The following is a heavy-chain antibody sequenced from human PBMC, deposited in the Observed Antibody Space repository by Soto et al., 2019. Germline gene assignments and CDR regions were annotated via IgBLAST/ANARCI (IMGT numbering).Heavy chain of an antibody. CDR1: GFTFSSYW. J-gene: IGHJ6*02. CDR2: LNSDGSKT. CDR3: ARVYYDFWSGYYNYGMDV. D-gene: IGHD3-3*01. V-gene: IGHV3-74*01. Sequence: GGSLGLSCAASGFTFSSYWMHWVRQAPGKGLVWVSRLNSDGSKTSYADSVKGRFTISRDNAKNTLYLQMNSLRAEDTAVYYCARVYYDFWSGYYNYGMDVWGQGTTVTVSS.